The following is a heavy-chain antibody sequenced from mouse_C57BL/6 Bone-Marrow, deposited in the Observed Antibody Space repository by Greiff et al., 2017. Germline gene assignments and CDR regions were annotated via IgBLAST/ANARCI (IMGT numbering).Heavy chain of an antibody. Sequence: QVQLKESGPELVKPGASVKISCKASGYAFSSSWMNWVKQRPGQGLEWIGRIYPGDGDTNYNGKFKGKATLTADKSSSTAYMQLSSLTSEDSAVYFCARPRFAYWGQGTLVTVSA. CDR2: IYPGDGDT. J-gene: IGHJ3*01. CDR3: ARPRFAY. V-gene: IGHV1-82*01. CDR1: GYAFSSSW.